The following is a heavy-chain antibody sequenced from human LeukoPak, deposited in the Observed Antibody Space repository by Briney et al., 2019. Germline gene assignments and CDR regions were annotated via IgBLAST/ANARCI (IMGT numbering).Heavy chain of an antibody. CDR3: ARESEGGTGTSCPDY. CDR1: GFIFSSDD. J-gene: IGHJ4*02. V-gene: IGHV3-33*05. Sequence: SGGSLRLSCAASGFIFSSDDMHWVRQAPGKGLEWVEGIQSNGRNKYYVDSVKGRFAISRDNSKSTLYLQVNSLRVEDTALYYCARESEGGTGTSCPDYWGQGTLVTVSS. D-gene: IGHD2-2*01. CDR2: IQSNGRNK.